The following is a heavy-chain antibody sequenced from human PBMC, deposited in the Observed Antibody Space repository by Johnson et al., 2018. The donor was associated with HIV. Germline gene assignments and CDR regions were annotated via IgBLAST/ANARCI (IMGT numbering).Heavy chain of an antibody. CDR2: ISYDGSNK. CDR3: ARVGSGSYYARDAFDV. Sequence: QVQLVESGGGEVQPGRSLRLSCAASGFTFSNAWVSWVRQAPGKGLEWVAVISYDGSNKYYADSVKGRFTISRDNSKNTLYLQMDSLRAEDTAVYYCARVGSGSYYARDAFDVWGQGTMVTVYS. D-gene: IGHD1-26*01. CDR1: GFTFSNAW. J-gene: IGHJ3*01. V-gene: IGHV3-30*03.